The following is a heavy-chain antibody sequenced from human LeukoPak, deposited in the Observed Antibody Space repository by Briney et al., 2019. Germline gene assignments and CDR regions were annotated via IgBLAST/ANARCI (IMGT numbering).Heavy chain of an antibody. Sequence: GGSLRLSCAASGFIFSSYWMSWVRQAPGKGLEWVANIKQDGSEKYYVDSVKGRFTISRDNAKNSLYLQMNSLRAEDTAVYYCARDHGWFDPWGQGTLVTVSS. CDR2: IKQDGSEK. D-gene: IGHD4-17*01. J-gene: IGHJ5*02. CDR1: GFIFSSYW. CDR3: ARDHGWFDP. V-gene: IGHV3-7*01.